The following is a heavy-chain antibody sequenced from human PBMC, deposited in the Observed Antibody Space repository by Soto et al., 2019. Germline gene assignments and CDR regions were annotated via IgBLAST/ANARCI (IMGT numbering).Heavy chain of an antibody. CDR1: GYTFTSYG. J-gene: IGHJ5*02. D-gene: IGHD6-13*01. V-gene: IGHV1-18*01. CDR3: ARVLASIAAANNRWFDP. CDR2: ISAYNGNT. Sequence: QVRLVQSGAEVKKPGASVKVSCKASGYTFTSYGISWVRQAPGQGLEWMGWISAYNGNTNYAQKLQGRVTMTTDTSTSTAYMELRSLRSDDTAVYYCARVLASIAAANNRWFDPWGQGTLVTVSS.